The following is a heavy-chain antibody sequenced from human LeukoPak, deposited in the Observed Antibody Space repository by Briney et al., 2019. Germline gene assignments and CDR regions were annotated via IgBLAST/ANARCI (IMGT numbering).Heavy chain of an antibody. CDR2: INHSGST. CDR3: ARSGGYSYRTNRLDY. V-gene: IGHV4-34*01. J-gene: IGHJ4*02. CDR1: SGSFSGYY. Sequence: PSETLSLTCAVYSGSFSGYYWSWIRQPPGKGLESIGEINHSGSTNYNPSLKSRVTISVDTSKNQFSLKLSSVTAADTAVYYCARSGGYSYRTNRLDYWGQGTLVTVSS. D-gene: IGHD5-18*01.